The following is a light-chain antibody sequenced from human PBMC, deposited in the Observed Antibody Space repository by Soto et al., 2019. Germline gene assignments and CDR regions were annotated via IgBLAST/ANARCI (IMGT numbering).Light chain of an antibody. CDR1: SSNIGSNY. CDR2: SNN. J-gene: IGLJ1*01. Sequence: QSVLTQPPSASGTPGQRVTISCSGSSSNIGSNYVYWYQQLPGTAPKLLIYSNNQRPSGVPDRFSGSRSGTSASLAISGLQSDDEADYFCAAWDDRLNGYVFGGGTKVTVL. V-gene: IGLV1-44*01. CDR3: AAWDDRLNGYV.